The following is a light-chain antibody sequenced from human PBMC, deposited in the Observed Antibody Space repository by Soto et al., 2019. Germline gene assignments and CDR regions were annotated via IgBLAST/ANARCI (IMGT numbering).Light chain of an antibody. CDR1: SSDVGGYNY. CDR3: SSYTSSSTLLYV. CDR2: DVS. V-gene: IGLV2-14*01. J-gene: IGLJ2*01. Sequence: QSALTQPASVYGSPGQSITSSCTGTSSDVGGYNYVSWYQQRPGKAPKLMIYDVSNRPSGVSNRFSGSKSGNTATLTISGLQAEDEADYYCSSYTSSSTLLYVFGSGTKPTVL.